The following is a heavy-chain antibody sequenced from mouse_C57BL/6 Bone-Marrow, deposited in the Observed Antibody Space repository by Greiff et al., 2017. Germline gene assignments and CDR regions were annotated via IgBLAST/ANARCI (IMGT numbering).Heavy chain of an antibody. V-gene: IGHV1-69*01. CDR2: IDPSDSYT. CDR1: GYTFTSYW. CDR3: ARSRYYGSSSLAMDY. D-gene: IGHD1-1*01. J-gene: IGHJ4*01. Sequence: QVQLQQPGAELVMPGASVKLSCKASGYTFTSYWMHWVKQRPGQGLEWIGEIDPSDSYTNYNQKFKGKSTLTVDKSSSTAYMQLSSLTSEDSAVYYCARSRYYGSSSLAMDYWGQGTSVTVSS.